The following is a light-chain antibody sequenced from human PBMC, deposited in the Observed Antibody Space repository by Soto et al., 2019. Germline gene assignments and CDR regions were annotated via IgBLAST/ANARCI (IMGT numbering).Light chain of an antibody. CDR2: GAS. CDR3: QQYGSSPGT. V-gene: IGKV3-20*01. Sequence: EIVLTQSPGTLSLSPGERATLSCRASQSVSNNYLAWYQQKPGQAPRLLIYGASNRATGIPDRFSGSGSGTDFTLTISRLEPEDFAVYYCQQYGSSPGTFGQGTTVDIK. J-gene: IGKJ1*01. CDR1: QSVSNNY.